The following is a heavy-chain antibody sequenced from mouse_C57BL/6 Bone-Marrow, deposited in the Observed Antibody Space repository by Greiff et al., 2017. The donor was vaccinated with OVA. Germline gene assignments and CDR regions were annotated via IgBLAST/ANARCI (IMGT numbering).Heavy chain of an antibody. CDR3: ARQGYYGSSYFDY. CDR2: ISNGGGST. D-gene: IGHD1-1*01. J-gene: IGHJ2*01. CDR1: GFTFSDYY. V-gene: IGHV5-12*01. Sequence: EVQGVESGGGLVQPGGSLKLSCAASGFTFSDYYMYWVRQTPEKRLEWVAYISNGGGSTYYPDTVKGRFTISRDNAKNTLYLQMSRLKSEDTAMYYCARQGYYGSSYFDYWGQGTTLTVSS.